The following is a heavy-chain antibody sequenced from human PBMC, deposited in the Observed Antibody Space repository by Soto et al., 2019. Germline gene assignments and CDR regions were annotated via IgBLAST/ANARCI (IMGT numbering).Heavy chain of an antibody. D-gene: IGHD3-3*01. Sequence: QVQLVQSGAEVKKPGASVKVSCKASGYTFTSYDINWVRQATGQGLEWMGWMNPNSGNTGYAQKFQGRVTMTRNTSISTAYMELSSLRSEDTAVYYCAGGRDYAFWSDYDGMDVWGQGTTVTVSS. J-gene: IGHJ6*02. V-gene: IGHV1-8*01. CDR3: AGGRDYAFWSDYDGMDV. CDR1: GYTFTSYD. CDR2: MNPNSGNT.